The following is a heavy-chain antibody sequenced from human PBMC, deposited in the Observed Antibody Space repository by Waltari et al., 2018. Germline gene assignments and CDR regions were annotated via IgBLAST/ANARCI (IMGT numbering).Heavy chain of an antibody. CDR3: ARALSLGTRHYFVN. CDR2: IIPIFGTT. CDR1: GGTFSTSV. D-gene: IGHD7-27*01. J-gene: IGHJ4*02. V-gene: IGHV1-69*12. Sequence: QVQLVQSGAEVKKPGSSVKVSCKASGGTFSTSVISWVRQAPGQGLEWMGAIIPIFGTTNYAQKFQGRVTITAGESTSTAYMELSSLRSEDTAVYYCARALSLGTRHYFVNWGQGSLVTVSA.